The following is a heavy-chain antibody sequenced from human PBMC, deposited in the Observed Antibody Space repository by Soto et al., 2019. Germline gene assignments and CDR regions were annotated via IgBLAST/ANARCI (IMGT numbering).Heavy chain of an antibody. CDR3: SRPELEGGSYPDY. CDR1: GFTFSNYA. D-gene: IGHD1-26*01. Sequence: QVQLVESGGGVVQPGRSLRLSCAASGFTFSNYAMHWVRQAPGKGLEWVAVISYDGSNKYYADSVKGRFTISRDNSKNTLDLQINSLRAEETAMYYWSRPELEGGSYPDYWGQGTLVTVSS. CDR2: ISYDGSNK. V-gene: IGHV3-30-3*01. J-gene: IGHJ4*02.